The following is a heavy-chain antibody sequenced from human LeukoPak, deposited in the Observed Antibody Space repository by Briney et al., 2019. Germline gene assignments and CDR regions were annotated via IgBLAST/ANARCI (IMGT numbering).Heavy chain of an antibody. CDR2: IGYGGADS. CDR1: GFTLSSYE. Sequence: GGSLRLSCTVSGFTLSSYEMTWFRQAPGKGLEWVSSIGYGGADSHYADSVKGRFTISTDNSKNTLYLQLSSLRADDTAVYYFTRNSGRYGISWGQGTLVTVSS. J-gene: IGHJ4*02. D-gene: IGHD6-19*01. CDR3: TRNSGRYGIS. V-gene: IGHV3-23*01.